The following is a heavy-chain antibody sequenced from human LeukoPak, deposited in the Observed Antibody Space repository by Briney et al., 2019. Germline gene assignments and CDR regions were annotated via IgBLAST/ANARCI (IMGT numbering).Heavy chain of an antibody. D-gene: IGHD3-22*01. CDR1: GFTFDDYA. J-gene: IGHJ4*02. V-gene: IGHV3-9*01. CDR3: AKDTGYYYDSSGLFDY. CDR2: INWNSGSI. Sequence: PGGSLRLSCAASGFTFDDYAMHWVRHAPGKGLEWVSGINWNSGSIGYADSVKGRFTISRDNAKNSLYLQMNSLRAEDTALYYCAKDTGYYYDSSGLFDYWGQGTLVTVSS.